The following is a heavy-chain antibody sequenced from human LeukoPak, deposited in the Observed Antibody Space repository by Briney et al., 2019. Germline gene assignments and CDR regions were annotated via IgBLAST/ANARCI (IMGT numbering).Heavy chain of an antibody. V-gene: IGHV1-69*05. J-gene: IGHJ4*02. Sequence: SVKVSCKASGGTFSSYAISWVRQAPGQGLEWMGGIIPIFGTANYAQKFQGRVTITTDESTSTAYMELSSLRSEDTAVYYCASVSYSSSYRYRYYFDYWGQGTLVTVSS. D-gene: IGHD6-6*01. CDR1: GGTFSSYA. CDR3: ASVSYSSSYRYRYYFDY. CDR2: IIPIFGTA.